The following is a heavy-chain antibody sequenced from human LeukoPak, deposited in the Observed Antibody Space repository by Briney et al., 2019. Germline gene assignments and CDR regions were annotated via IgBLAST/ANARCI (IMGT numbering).Heavy chain of an antibody. CDR1: GGTFSSYA. CDR3: ARGDRAGEGAYYFDY. J-gene: IGHJ4*02. D-gene: IGHD3-16*01. V-gene: IGHV1-69*06. Sequence: ASVKVSCKASGGTFSSYAISWVRQAPGQGLEWMGGIIPIFGTANYAQKFQGRVTITADKSTSTAYMELSSLRSEDTAVYYCARGDRAGEGAYYFDYWGQGTLVTVSS. CDR2: IIPIFGTA.